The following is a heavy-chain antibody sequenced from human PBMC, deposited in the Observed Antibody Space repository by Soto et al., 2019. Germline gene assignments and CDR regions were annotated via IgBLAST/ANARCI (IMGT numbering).Heavy chain of an antibody. CDR1: GFSFSSHW. V-gene: IGHV3-74*01. J-gene: IGHJ4*02. CDR2: INRDGSST. D-gene: IGHD2-2*01. Sequence: GSLRLSCAASGFSFSSHWMHWIRQDPEKGLVWVSHINRDGSSTAYADSVKGRFTISRDNAKNTLYLQMDSLRADDTAVYYCAKTPISYCSSTSCYRYFDIWGQGT. CDR3: AKTPISYCSSTSCYRYFDI.